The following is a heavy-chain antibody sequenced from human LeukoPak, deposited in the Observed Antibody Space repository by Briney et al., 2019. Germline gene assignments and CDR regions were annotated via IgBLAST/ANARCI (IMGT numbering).Heavy chain of an antibody. Sequence: PGGSLRLSCAVSGFTFSNDWMHWVRQAPGKGLLWVSRISGDGTTTNYADSVKGRFTISRDNAKNTLYLQVDSLRAEDTAVYYCAGTWSFDYWGQGTLVTVSS. CDR3: AGTWSFDY. CDR2: ISGDGTTT. D-gene: IGHD2-15*01. V-gene: IGHV3-74*01. CDR1: GFTFSNDW. J-gene: IGHJ4*02.